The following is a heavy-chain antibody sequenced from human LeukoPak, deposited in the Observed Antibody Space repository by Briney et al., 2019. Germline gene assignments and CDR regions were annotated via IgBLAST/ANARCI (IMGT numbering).Heavy chain of an antibody. Sequence: SETLSLTCTVSSASLSGFYWNWIRQSAGKGLEWIGRIHSSGATNYNSSLRSRVTLSLDTSKNQFSLKLSSVTAADTAVYYCARDHNYGSSWGQGTLVTVSS. V-gene: IGHV4-4*07. J-gene: IGHJ5*02. D-gene: IGHD5-18*01. CDR3: ARDHNYGSS. CDR2: IHSSGAT. CDR1: SASLSGFY.